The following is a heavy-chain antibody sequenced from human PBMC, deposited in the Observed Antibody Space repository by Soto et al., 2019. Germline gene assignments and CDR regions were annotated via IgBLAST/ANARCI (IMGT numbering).Heavy chain of an antibody. Sequence: SETLSLTCAVYGGSFSGYYWSWIRHPPGKGLEWIGEINHSGSTNYNPSLKSRVTISVDTSKNQFSLKLSSVTAADTAVYYCARGRSLRYFDWFTGPYFNYWGQGTLLTGSS. CDR3: ARGRSLRYFDWFTGPYFNY. J-gene: IGHJ4*02. V-gene: IGHV4-34*01. CDR2: INHSGST. CDR1: GGSFSGYY. D-gene: IGHD3-9*01.